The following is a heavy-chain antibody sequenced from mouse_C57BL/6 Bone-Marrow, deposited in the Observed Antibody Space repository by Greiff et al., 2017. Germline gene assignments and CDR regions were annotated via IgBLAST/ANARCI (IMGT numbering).Heavy chain of an antibody. V-gene: IGHV1-66*01. Sequence: VKVVESGPELVKPGASVKISCKASGYSFTSYYIHWVKQRPGQGLEWIGWIYPGSGNTKYNEKFKGKATLTADTSSSTAYMQLSSLTSEDSAVYYCARGGAYYSNYGAMDYWGQGTSVTVSS. J-gene: IGHJ4*01. CDR3: ARGGAYYSNYGAMDY. D-gene: IGHD2-5*01. CDR1: GYSFTSYY. CDR2: IYPGSGNT.